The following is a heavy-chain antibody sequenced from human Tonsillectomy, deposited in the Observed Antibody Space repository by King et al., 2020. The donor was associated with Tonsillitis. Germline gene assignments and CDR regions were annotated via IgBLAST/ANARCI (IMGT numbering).Heavy chain of an antibody. CDR2: LSYDGRNK. Sequence: VQLVESGGGVVQPGRSLRLFCAASVFTFSSYGMHWVRQAPDKGLEWVAVLSYDGRNKYYADSLKGRFTISRDNSKNTLYLQMNSLRAEDTAVYYCAFLARHDYGDYWGQGTLVTVSS. J-gene: IGHJ4*02. CDR1: VFTFSSYG. V-gene: IGHV3-30*03. CDR3: AFLARHDYGDY.